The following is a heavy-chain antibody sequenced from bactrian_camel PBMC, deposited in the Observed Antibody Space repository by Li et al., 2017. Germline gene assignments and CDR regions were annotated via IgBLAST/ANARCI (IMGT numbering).Heavy chain of an antibody. CDR3: AADPVPYGGSWGFGY. V-gene: IGHV3S1*01. J-gene: IGHJ6*01. Sequence: HVQLVESGGGLVQPGESLRISCTASGLPFSNYWMSWVRQAPGKGPEWISMTDNPGVMSYYSDSVKGRFTITRDNAKNTLYLQMNSLKSEDTAVYYCAADPVPYGGSWGFGYWGQGTQVTVS. CDR2: TDNPGVMS. D-gene: IGHD6*01. CDR1: GLPFSNYW.